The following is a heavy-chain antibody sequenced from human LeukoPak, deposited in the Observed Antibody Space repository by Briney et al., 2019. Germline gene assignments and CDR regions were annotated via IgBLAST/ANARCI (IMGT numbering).Heavy chain of an antibody. D-gene: IGHD3-22*01. CDR2: INPSSGGT. J-gene: IGHJ4*02. Sequence: ASVKVSCKASGYTFTGYYMHWVRQAPGQGLEWMGWINPSSGGTNYAQKFQGRVTMTRDTSISTAYMELSRLRSDDTAVYYCARDARKLGGYHSFDYWGQGTLVTVSS. V-gene: IGHV1-2*02. CDR1: GYTFTGYY. CDR3: ARDARKLGGYHSFDY.